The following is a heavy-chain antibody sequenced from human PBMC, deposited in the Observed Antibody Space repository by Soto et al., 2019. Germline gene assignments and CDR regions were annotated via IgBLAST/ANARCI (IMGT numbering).Heavy chain of an antibody. V-gene: IGHV3-33*01. CDR1: GFTFSRDA. CDR2: IWNDGSNE. Sequence: QLVESGGGVVQPGRSLRLSYAASGFTFSRDAMHWVRQAPGKGLEWVAFIWNDGSNEYYADSVKGRAIISRDNSENTVYLQMNSLRGEDTAVYFCVRDAADSGYAFDIWGQGTMVTVSS. J-gene: IGHJ3*02. D-gene: IGHD3-10*01. CDR3: VRDAADSGYAFDI.